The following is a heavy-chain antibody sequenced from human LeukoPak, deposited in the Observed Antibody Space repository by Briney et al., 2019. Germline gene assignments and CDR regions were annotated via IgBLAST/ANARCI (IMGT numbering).Heavy chain of an antibody. CDR3: ARDLLTGSYQYFDY. Sequence: ATLKHSCRASGDTFTVYYMHLGRQSPGQQLESMRRINPNSGGTNYAQKFQGRVTMTRDTSISTAYMELSSLSSDDTAVYYCARDLLTGSYQYFDYWGQGTLVTVSS. J-gene: IGHJ4*02. CDR2: INPNSGGT. V-gene: IGHV1-2*02. CDR1: GDTFTVYY. D-gene: IGHD1-26*01.